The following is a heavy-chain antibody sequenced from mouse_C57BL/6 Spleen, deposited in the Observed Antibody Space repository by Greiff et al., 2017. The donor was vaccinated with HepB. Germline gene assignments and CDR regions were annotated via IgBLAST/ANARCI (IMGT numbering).Heavy chain of an antibody. V-gene: IGHV5-16*01. J-gene: IGHJ1*03. CDR2: INYDGSST. CDR1: GFTFSDYY. D-gene: IGHD1-1*01. Sequence: EVQRVESEGGLVQPGSSMKLSCTASGFTFSDYYMAWVRQVPEKGLEWVANINYDGSSTYYLDSLKSRFIISRDNAKNILYLQMSSLKSEDTATYYCARFTTVVGYFDVWGTGTTVTVSS. CDR3: ARFTTVVGYFDV.